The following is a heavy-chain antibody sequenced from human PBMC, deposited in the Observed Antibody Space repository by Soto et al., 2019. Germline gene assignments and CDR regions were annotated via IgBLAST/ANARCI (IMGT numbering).Heavy chain of an antibody. CDR2: LGGTGGRA. J-gene: IGHJ4*02. V-gene: IGHV3-23*01. Sequence: WGSLRLSCAASGFTISSYAMCWVRQAPGKGLEWVSALGGTGGRAYYADSVKGRFTVSRDNSRNTLFLQMNSLRVEDTAIYYCAKADRPYYEILTGPDYWGQGTLVTVS. CDR1: GFTISSYA. D-gene: IGHD3-9*01. CDR3: AKADRPYYEILTGPDY.